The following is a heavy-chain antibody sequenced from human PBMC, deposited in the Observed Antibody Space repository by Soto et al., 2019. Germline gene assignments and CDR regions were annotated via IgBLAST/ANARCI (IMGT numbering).Heavy chain of an antibody. CDR2: IYYSGST. CDR1: GGSISSGDYY. J-gene: IGHJ5*02. CDR3: ARTYNDYGDIFRLNWFGP. V-gene: IGHV4-30-4*01. Sequence: SETLSLTCTVSGGSISSGDYYWSWIRQPPGKGLEWIGYIYYSGSTYYNPSLKSRVTISVDTSKNQFSLKLSSVTAADTAVYYCARTYNDYGDIFRLNWFGPWGQGTLVTVSS. D-gene: IGHD4-17*01.